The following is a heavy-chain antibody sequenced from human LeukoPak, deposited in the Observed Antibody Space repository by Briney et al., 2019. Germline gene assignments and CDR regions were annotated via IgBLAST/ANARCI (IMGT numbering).Heavy chain of an antibody. CDR2: ISGSGGST. CDR3: ARVGITYYYDSSGSYHGPFRGVLDV. V-gene: IGHV3-23*01. CDR1: GFTFSSYA. J-gene: IGHJ6*02. D-gene: IGHD3-22*01. Sequence: GGSLRLSCAASGFTFSSYAMSWVRQAPGKGLEWVSAISGSGGSTYYADSVKGRFTISRDNSKNTLYLQMNSLRAEDTAVYYCARVGITYYYDSSGSYHGPFRGVLDVWGQGTTVTASS.